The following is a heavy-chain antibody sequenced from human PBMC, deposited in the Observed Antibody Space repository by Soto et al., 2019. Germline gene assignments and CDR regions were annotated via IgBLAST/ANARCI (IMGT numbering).Heavy chain of an antibody. V-gene: IGHV1-69*06. J-gene: IGHJ6*02. CDR3: ARGGQYCSGGSCYSYSRHYYGMDV. CDR1: GVTFSSYA. D-gene: IGHD2-15*01. Sequence: ASVKVSCKASGVTFSSYAISWVRQAPGQGLEWMGGIIPIFGTANYAQKFQGRVTITADKSTSTAYMELSSLRSEDTAVYYCARGGQYCSGGSCYSYSRHYYGMDVWGQGTTVTVS. CDR2: IIPIFGTA.